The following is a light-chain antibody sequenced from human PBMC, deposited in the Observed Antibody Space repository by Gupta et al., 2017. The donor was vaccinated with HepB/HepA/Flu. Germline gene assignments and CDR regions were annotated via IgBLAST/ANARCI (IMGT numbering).Light chain of an antibody. CDR1: SSDIGINI. J-gene: IGLJ3*02. Sequence: QSVLTQPPSASGTPGQRVTISCSGSSSDIGINIVNWYQHLPGAAPKLLIYSDNQRPSGVPDRFSGSKSGASASLAISGLQYEDEADYYCAVWDVNLNWVLGGGTKLTVL. CDR2: SDN. V-gene: IGLV1-44*01. CDR3: AVWDVNLNWV.